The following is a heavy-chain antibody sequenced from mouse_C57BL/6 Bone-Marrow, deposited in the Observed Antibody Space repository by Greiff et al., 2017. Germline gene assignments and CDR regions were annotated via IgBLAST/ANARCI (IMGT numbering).Heavy chain of an antibody. Sequence: DVQLVESGPGLAKPSQTLSLTCSVTGYSITSDYWNWIRKFPGNKLEYMGYISYSGSTYYNPSLKSRISITRDTSKNQYYLQLNSVTTEDTATYYCARSLYSNYEGFAYWGQGTLVTVSA. CDR3: ARSLYSNYEGFAY. J-gene: IGHJ3*01. D-gene: IGHD2-5*01. V-gene: IGHV3-8*01. CDR2: ISYSGST. CDR1: GYSITSDY.